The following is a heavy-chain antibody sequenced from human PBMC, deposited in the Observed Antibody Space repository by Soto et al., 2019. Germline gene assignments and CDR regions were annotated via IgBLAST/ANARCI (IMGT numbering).Heavy chain of an antibody. CDR2: ISGSGNTI. V-gene: IGHV3-11*01. CDR3: ARDRLPMVVVVMGWFDP. CDR1: GFSFRDYY. Sequence: GGSLRLSCAASGFSFRDYYMSWIRQAPGKGLEWISYISGSGNTIYYADSVKGRFIISRDNAKNSLFLQMNSLRADDTAVYHCARDRLPMVVVVMGWFDPWGQGTLVTVSS. J-gene: IGHJ5*02. D-gene: IGHD3-22*01.